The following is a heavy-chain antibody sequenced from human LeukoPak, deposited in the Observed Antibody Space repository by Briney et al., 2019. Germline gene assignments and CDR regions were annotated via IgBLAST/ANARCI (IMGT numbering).Heavy chain of an antibody. J-gene: IGHJ4*02. CDR2: ISSSGSIM. D-gene: IGHD6-6*01. Sequence: GGSLRLSCAASGFSFSSYEMNWVRQATGKGLEWVSYISSSGSIMYSADSVKGRFIISRDNAKNSLYLQMNSLRAEDTAIYYCSGQYSSSSVVDYWGQGTLVTVSS. CDR3: SGQYSSSSVVDY. CDR1: GFSFSSYE. V-gene: IGHV3-48*03.